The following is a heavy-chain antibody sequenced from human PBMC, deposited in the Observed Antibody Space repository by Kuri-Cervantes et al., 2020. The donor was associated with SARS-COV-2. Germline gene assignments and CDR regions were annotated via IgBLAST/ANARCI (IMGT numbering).Heavy chain of an antibody. V-gene: IGHV4-34*01. D-gene: IGHD3-9*01. J-gene: IGHJ3*02. Sequence: GSLRLSCAVYGGSFSGYYWSWIRQPPEKGLEWIGEINHSGSTNYNPYLKSRVTISVDTSKNQFSLKLSSVTAADTAVYYCARGGFLTGYRGTRGAFDIWGQGTMVTVSS. CDR2: INHSGST. CDR3: ARGGFLTGYRGTRGAFDI. CDR1: GGSFSGYY.